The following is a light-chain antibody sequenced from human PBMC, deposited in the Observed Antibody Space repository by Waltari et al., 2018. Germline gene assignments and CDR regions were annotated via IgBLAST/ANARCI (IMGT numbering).Light chain of an antibody. Sequence: EIVLTQSPGTLSLSPGERATLSCRASQSVSSTSLAWYQQNPGQAPRLLIYGTSSRATGIPARFSGSGSGTDFTLTISSLEPEDFAVYYCQHRDHWPPDATFGPGTKVDV. J-gene: IGKJ3*01. V-gene: IGKV3D-20*02. CDR2: GTS. CDR1: QSVSSTS. CDR3: QHRDHWPPDAT.